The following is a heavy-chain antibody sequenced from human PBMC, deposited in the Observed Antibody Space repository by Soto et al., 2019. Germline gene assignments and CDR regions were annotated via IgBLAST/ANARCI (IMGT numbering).Heavy chain of an antibody. CDR3: ARDSYCSGGSCPTNYYYYGMDV. CDR1: GYTFTSNG. D-gene: IGHD2-15*01. V-gene: IGHV1-18*04. J-gene: IGHJ6*01. CDR2: ISAYNGNT. Sequence: ASVKVSCKASGYTFTSNGISWVRQAPGQGLEWMGWISAYNGNTNYAQKLQGRVTMTTDTSTSTAYMELRSLRSDDTAVYYCARDSYCSGGSCPTNYYYYGMDVWGQGTTVTV.